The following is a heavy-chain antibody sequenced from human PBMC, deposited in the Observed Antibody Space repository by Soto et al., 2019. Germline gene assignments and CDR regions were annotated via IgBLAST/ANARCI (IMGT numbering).Heavy chain of an antibody. CDR1: GFTFSSYG. CDR3: ATIAAARPDDAVDI. V-gene: IGHV3-30*03. D-gene: IGHD6-13*01. Sequence: GGSLRLSCAASGFTFSSYGMHWVRQAPGKGLEWVAVISYDGSNKYYADSVKGRFTISRENSKNTLYLQMNSLRAEDTAVYYCATIAAARPDDAVDIWGQGTMVTVSS. CDR2: ISYDGSNK. J-gene: IGHJ3*02.